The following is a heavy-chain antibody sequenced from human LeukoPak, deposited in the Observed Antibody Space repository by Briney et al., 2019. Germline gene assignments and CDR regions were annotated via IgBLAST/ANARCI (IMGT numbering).Heavy chain of an antibody. Sequence: PWASVTVSCKVSGYTLTELSMHWVRQAPGKGLEWMGGFDPEDGETIYAQKFQGRVTMTEDTSTDTAYMELSSLRSEDTAVYYCATVVYCSGGSCYRYGMDVWGQGTTVTVSS. CDR1: GYTLTELS. V-gene: IGHV1-24*01. J-gene: IGHJ6*02. D-gene: IGHD2-15*01. CDR2: FDPEDGET. CDR3: ATVVYCSGGSCYRYGMDV.